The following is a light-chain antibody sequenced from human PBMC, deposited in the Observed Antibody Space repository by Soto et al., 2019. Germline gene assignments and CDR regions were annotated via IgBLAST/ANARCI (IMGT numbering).Light chain of an antibody. V-gene: IGLV2-14*01. J-gene: IGLJ2*01. CDR2: EVS. CDR1: SSDVGGYKY. CDR3: TSKTSSTYVV. Sequence: QSVLTQPASVSGSPGQSITISCTGTSSDVGGYKYVSWYQQHPGKAPKLMIYEVSNRPSGVSNRFSGSKSGNTASLAISGLQTEDEADYYCTSKTSSTYVVFGGGTKLTVL.